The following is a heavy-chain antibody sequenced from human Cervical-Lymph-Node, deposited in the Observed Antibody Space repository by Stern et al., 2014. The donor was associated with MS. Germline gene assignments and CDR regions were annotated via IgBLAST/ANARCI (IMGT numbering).Heavy chain of an antibody. CDR1: GFTFSNYG. D-gene: IGHD1-1*01. Sequence: VQLVESGGGVVQPGTSLRLSCAVSGFTFSNYGMHWVRQAPGKGLEWVAVISYDADVKFYADSVKGRFTISRDTPKNTMYLQLNSLKVEDTAVYFCAKKSVGTTGTTTAFYYWGQGTLVTVSS. V-gene: IGHV3-30*18. CDR2: ISYDADVK. CDR3: AKKSVGTTGTTTAFYY. J-gene: IGHJ4*02.